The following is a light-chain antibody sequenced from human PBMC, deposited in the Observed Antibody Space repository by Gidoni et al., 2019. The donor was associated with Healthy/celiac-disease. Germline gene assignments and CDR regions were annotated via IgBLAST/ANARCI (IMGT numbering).Light chain of an antibody. CDR3: QQYGSSPFT. V-gene: IGKV3-20*01. CDR1: QSVSSSY. J-gene: IGKJ3*01. CDR2: GAS. Sequence: IALTQSPGTLSLSPGERATLSCRASQSVSSSYLAWYQQKPGQAPRLLIYGASSRATCIPDRFSGSGSGTDFTLTISRLEPEDFAVYYCQQYGSSPFTFXPXTKVDIK.